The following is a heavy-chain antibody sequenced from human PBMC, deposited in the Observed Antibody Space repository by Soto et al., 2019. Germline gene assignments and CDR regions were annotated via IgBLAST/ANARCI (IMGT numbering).Heavy chain of an antibody. Sequence: LCGGSISSGGYYWSWIRQHPGKGLEWIGYIYYSGSTYYNPSLKSRVTISVDTSKNQFSLKLSSVTAADTAVYYCAMASDVDTAMAHDYWGQGTLVTVSS. J-gene: IGHJ4*02. CDR2: IYYSGST. CDR1: GGSISSGGYY. V-gene: IGHV4-31*02. CDR3: AMASDVDTAMAHDY. D-gene: IGHD5-18*01.